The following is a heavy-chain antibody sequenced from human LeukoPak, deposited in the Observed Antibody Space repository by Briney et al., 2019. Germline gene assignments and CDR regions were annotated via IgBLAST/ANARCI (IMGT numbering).Heavy chain of an antibody. D-gene: IGHD6-13*01. V-gene: IGHV6-1*01. Sequence: SQTLSLTCAISGNSVSTNSATWNWIRQSPSRGLEWLGRTYYRSKWYSDYAVSVSGRITINPDTSKNQFSLQLNSVTPEDTAVYFCVRGGIAVTGLDYWGQGTPVTVSS. J-gene: IGHJ4*02. CDR1: GNSVSTNSAT. CDR2: TYYRSKWYS. CDR3: VRGGIAVTGLDY.